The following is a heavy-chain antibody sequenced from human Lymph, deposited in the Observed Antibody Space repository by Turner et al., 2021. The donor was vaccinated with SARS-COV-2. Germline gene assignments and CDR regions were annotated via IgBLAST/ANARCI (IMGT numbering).Heavy chain of an antibody. CDR3: GRNLGGPIDI. J-gene: IGHJ3*02. CDR1: GFIVSSHY. D-gene: IGHD3-16*01. V-gene: IGHV3-53*01. CDR2: NYSGGSK. Sequence: EVQLVESGGGSLQPGGSLRLSFAASGFIVSSHYIHWVRQAAGKGLEWVSINYSGGSKFCADSVKGQFNISRDTSKNTLYLEMNSLRAEETAVYYCGRNLGGPIDIWGQGTMVTVSS.